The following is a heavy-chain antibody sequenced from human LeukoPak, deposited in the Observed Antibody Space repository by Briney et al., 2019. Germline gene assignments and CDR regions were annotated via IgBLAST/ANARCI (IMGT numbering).Heavy chain of an antibody. CDR1: GGSISSGGYS. CDR2: IYHSGST. D-gene: IGHD3-3*01. Sequence: SETLSLTCAVSGGSISSGGYSWSWIRQPPGKGLEWIGCIYHSGSTYYNPSLKSRVTISVDRSKNQFSLKLSSVTAADTAVYYCARGFSGSGNKSYYYGMDVWGQGTTVTVSS. J-gene: IGHJ6*02. V-gene: IGHV4-30-2*01. CDR3: ARGFSGSGNKSYYYGMDV.